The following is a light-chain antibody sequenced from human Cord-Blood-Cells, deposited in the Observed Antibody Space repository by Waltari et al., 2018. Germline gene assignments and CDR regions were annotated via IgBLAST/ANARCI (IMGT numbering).Light chain of an antibody. J-gene: IGLJ2*01. V-gene: IGLV2-14*03. CDR2: HVI. Sequence: QSALTQPASVSGSPGQSITISCTGTSSDVGGYNYVSWYQHHPGKAPKLLIYHVINRPSGVCNRFSLTNSCNTASPTISGLQAEDEADYDCSPYTSSSTLVFGGGTKLTVL. CDR1: SSDVGGYNY. CDR3: SPYTSSSTLV.